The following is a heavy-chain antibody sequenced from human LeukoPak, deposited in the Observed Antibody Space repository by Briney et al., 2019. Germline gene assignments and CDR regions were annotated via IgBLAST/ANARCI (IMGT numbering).Heavy chain of an antibody. CDR3: ARGRPHGNDY. CDR2: ISYDGSNR. V-gene: IGHV3-30*04. CDR1: GLTFSSYA. D-gene: IGHD4-23*01. J-gene: IGHJ4*02. Sequence: GGSLRLSCAASGLTFSSYAMHWVRQAPGKGLEWVAVISYDGSNRYYADSVKGRFTISRDNSKNTLYLQMNSLRVEDTAVYYCARGRPHGNDYWGQGTLVTVSS.